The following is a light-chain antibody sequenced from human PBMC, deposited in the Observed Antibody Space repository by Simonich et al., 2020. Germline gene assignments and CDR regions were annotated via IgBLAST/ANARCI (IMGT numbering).Light chain of an antibody. CDR2: DKK. Sequence: QSVLTQPPSVSAAPGQKVTISCSGSSSNIGNNYVSWYQQLPGTAPKLLIYDKKKRPAGIPDRFSGSKSGTSATLGITGLQTGDEADYYCGTWDSSLSAGVFGGGTKLTVL. J-gene: IGLJ2*01. CDR3: GTWDSSLSAGV. V-gene: IGLV1-51*01. CDR1: SSNIGNNY.